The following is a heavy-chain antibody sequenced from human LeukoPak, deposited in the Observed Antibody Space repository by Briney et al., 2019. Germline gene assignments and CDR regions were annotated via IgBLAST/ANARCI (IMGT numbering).Heavy chain of an antibody. J-gene: IGHJ3*02. CDR1: GGSISSGSYY. D-gene: IGHD3-16*01. V-gene: IGHV4-61*02. CDR3: ARDQLGDAVDI. CDR2: IYTSGST. Sequence: TPSQTLSLTCTVSGGSISSGSYYWSWIRQPAGKGLEWIGRIYTSGSTNYNPSLKSRVTISVDTSKNQFSLKLSSVTAADTAVYYCARDQLGDAVDIWGQGTMVTVSS.